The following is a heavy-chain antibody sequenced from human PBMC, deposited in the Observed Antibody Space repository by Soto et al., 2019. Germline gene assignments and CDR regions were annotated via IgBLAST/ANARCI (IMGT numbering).Heavy chain of an antibody. Sequence: QAQLVESGGGVFQPGRSLRLSCAASGFASSSYGMHWVRQAPSTGLEWVAVISYDGSLKHYADSVKGRFTISRDKSKSMVLLQMSSLRAVDTAVYYCVSDRGYGHASVPYSWRQGTLVSVSS. V-gene: IGHV3-30*03. CDR3: VSDRGYGHASVPYS. D-gene: IGHD3-10*01. J-gene: IGHJ4*02. CDR2: ISYDGSLK. CDR1: GFASSSYG.